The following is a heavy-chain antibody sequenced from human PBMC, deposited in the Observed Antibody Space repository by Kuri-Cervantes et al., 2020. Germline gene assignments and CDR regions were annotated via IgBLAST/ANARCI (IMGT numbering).Heavy chain of an antibody. J-gene: IGHJ5*02. V-gene: IGHV4-38-2*01. CDR3: ARAVSSAFDP. CDR2: INHSGST. CDR1: SYSISSGYY. Sequence: SETLSLTCAVSSYSISSGYYWGWIRQPPGKGLEWIGEINHSGSTNYNPSLKSRVTISVDTSKNQFSLKLSSVTAADTAIYYCARAVSSAFDPWGQGTLVTVSS.